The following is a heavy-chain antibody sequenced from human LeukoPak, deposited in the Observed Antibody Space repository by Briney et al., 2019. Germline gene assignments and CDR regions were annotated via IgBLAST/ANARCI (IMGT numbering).Heavy chain of an antibody. CDR3: ARWRYCTGGSCNPKTKYYFDY. D-gene: IGHD2-15*01. CDR2: LNWSGGST. V-gene: IGHV3-20*04. CDR1: GFKFDDYG. J-gene: IGHJ4*02. Sequence: GGSLRLSCAASGFKFDDYGMSWVRQVPGKGLEWVSDLNWSGGSTGYADSVRGRFTISRDNAKNSLYLQMNSLRVEDTAVYYCARWRYCTGGSCNPKTKYYFDYWGQGTLVTVSS.